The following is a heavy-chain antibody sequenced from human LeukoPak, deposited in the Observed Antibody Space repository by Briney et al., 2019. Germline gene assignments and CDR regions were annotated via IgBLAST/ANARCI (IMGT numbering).Heavy chain of an antibody. Sequence: SETLSLTCVVYGGSFSGYHWSWIRQPPGKGLEWIGEINHSGYTNYNPSVQSRVTISVDTSKTQLSLKLTSVTAADTAVYYCARDRGTTPFDYWGQGILVSVSS. J-gene: IGHJ4*02. V-gene: IGHV4-34*01. CDR3: ARDRGTTPFDY. CDR2: INHSGYT. CDR1: GGSFSGYH. D-gene: IGHD2-15*01.